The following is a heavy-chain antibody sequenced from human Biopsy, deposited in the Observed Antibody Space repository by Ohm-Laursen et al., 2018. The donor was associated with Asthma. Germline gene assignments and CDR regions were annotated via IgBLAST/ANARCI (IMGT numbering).Heavy chain of an antibody. CDR2: IYRNGNT. V-gene: IGHV4-30-2*01. Sequence: PSETLSLTCAVSGDSIDSGDYSWTWIRQPPGVGLEWIGYIYRNGNTYYNPTLKNRVTISIDRSRNQFSLRLRSVTAADTAVYYCARGWNCGGDCYSLDSWGQGTLVTVSS. D-gene: IGHD2-21*02. J-gene: IGHJ4*02. CDR3: ARGWNCGGDCYSLDS. CDR1: GDSIDSGDYS.